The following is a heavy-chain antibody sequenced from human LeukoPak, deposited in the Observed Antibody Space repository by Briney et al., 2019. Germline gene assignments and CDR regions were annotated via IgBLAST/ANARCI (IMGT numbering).Heavy chain of an antibody. J-gene: IGHJ5*02. CDR3: AREQLAGGGFDP. CDR1: GFTFSSCW. D-gene: IGHD1-1*01. Sequence: PGGSLRLSCAASGFTFSSCWMSWVRQAPGKGLEWVANIKQDGSEKYYVDSVKGRFTISRDNAKNSLYLQMNSLRAEDTAVYYCAREQLAGGGFDPWGQGTLVTVSS. V-gene: IGHV3-7*01. CDR2: IKQDGSEK.